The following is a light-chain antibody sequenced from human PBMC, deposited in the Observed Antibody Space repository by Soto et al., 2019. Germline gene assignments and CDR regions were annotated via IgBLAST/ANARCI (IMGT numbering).Light chain of an antibody. V-gene: IGKV3-20*01. CDR2: GAS. Sequence: EIVLTQSPGTLSLSPGERATLSCRASQSVSSSYLAWYQQKPGQAPRLLIYGASSRATGIPDRFSGSRSGTDLPPTISGLESEDFAVYYCQQYGRTFGQGPKEEIK. CDR3: QQYGRT. J-gene: IGKJ1*01. CDR1: QSVSSSY.